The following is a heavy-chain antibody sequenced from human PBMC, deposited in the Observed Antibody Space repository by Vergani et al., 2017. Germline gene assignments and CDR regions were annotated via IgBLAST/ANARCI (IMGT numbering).Heavy chain of an antibody. V-gene: IGHV4-61*02. J-gene: IGHJ4*02. CDR1: GSSINSHNYY. Sequence: QVQLQESGPGLVKPSQTLSLTCTVSGSSINSHNYYWSWIRQPAGKGLECIGRIHTSGSTNYNPSLKSRVTMSEDTSKNQFSLNLTSVTAADTAVYFCARGSCLGGSCYKPLFDYWGQGILVTVSS. D-gene: IGHD2-15*01. CDR2: IHTSGST. CDR3: ARGSCLGGSCYKPLFDY.